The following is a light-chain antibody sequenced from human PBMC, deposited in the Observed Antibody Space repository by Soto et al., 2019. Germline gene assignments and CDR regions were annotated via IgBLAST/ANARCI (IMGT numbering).Light chain of an antibody. CDR1: QSISSW. J-gene: IGKJ1*01. V-gene: IGKV1-5*03. Sequence: DIQMTQSPSTLSASVGDRVTITCRASQSISSWLAWYQQKPGKAPKLLIYKASSLESGVPSRFSGSGSGTEFTLTINSLQPDDFATYYYQQYDTYWTFGQGTKVDIK. CDR2: KAS. CDR3: QQYDTYWT.